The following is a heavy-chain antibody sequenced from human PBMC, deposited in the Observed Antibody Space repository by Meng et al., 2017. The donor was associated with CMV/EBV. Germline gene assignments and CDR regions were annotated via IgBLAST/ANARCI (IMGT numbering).Heavy chain of an antibody. J-gene: IGHJ6*02. CDR3: ARDRRYCSSTSCYQPPYYYYYGMDV. CDR2: INPSGGST. V-gene: IGHV1-46*01. D-gene: IGHD2-2*01. Sequence: ASVKVSCKASGYTFTSYYMHWVRQAPGQGLEWMGIINPSGGSTSYAQKFQGRVTMTRGTSTSTVYMELSSLRSEDTAVYYCARDRRYCSSTSCYQPPYYYYYGMDVWGQGTTVTVSS. CDR1: GYTFTSYY.